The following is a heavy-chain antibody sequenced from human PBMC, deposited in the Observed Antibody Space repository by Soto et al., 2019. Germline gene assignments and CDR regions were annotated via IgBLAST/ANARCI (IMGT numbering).Heavy chain of an antibody. D-gene: IGHD3-16*01. CDR3: ARGVGGVNDY. J-gene: IGHJ4*02. V-gene: IGHV4-34*01. Sequence: QVQLQQWGAGLLKPSETLSLTCAVYGGSFSGYYWSWIRQPPGKGLEWIGEINHSGSTNYNPSLKRRVTISVDTSKNQFSLKLSSVTAADTAVYYCARGVGGVNDYWGQGTLVTVSS. CDR2: INHSGST. CDR1: GGSFSGYY.